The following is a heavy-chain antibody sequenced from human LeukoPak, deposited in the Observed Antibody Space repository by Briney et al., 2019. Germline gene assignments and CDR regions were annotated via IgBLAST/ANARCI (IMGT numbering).Heavy chain of an antibody. CDR2: ISSTGSYI. CDR3: ARASRYDSSGYYPYYFDY. D-gene: IGHD3-22*01. J-gene: IGHJ4*02. V-gene: IGHV3-21*01. Sequence: GGSLRLSCAASGFTFSTYTMSWVRQAPGKGLEWVSSISSTGSYIYYADSVKGRFTISRDTAKNSLYLQMNTLRAEDTAVYYCARASRYDSSGYYPYYFDYWGQGTLVTVSS. CDR1: GFTFSTYT.